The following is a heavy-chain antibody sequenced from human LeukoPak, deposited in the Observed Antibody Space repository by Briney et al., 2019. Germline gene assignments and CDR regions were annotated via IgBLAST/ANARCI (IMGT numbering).Heavy chain of an antibody. D-gene: IGHD2-2*01. CDR2: IYPGDSDT. CDR1: GYSFPSYW. Sequence: GESLKISCKGSGYSFPSYWIAWVRQMPGKGLEWMGIIYPGDSDTRYSPSFQGQVTISADKSISTAYLQWSSLKASDTAMYYCARLAVPAARMYYYYYYYMDVWGKGTTVTVSS. J-gene: IGHJ6*03. V-gene: IGHV5-51*01. CDR3: ARLAVPAARMYYYYYYYMDV.